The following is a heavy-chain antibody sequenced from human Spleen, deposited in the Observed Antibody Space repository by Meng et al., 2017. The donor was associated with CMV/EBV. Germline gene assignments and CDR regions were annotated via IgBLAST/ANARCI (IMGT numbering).Heavy chain of an antibody. CDR2: IYYSGST. J-gene: IGHJ4*02. Sequence: SETLSLTCVVKGDSLNNYYWSWIRQPPGKGLEWIGNIYYSGSTNYNPSLKRRVTMSVDTSTNHFSLQLTSVTAADTAVYYCARLTMIRGVMINKYYFDYWGQGALVTVSS. V-gene: IGHV4-59*12. CDR1: GDSLNNYY. CDR3: ARLTMIRGVMINKYYFDY. D-gene: IGHD3-10*01.